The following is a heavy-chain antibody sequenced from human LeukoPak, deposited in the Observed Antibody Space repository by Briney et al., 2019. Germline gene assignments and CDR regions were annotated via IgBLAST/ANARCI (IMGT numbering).Heavy chain of an antibody. CDR1: GFPFSTYG. V-gene: IGHV3-30*03. CDR2: TSFDGGSK. Sequence: GSLRLSCAASGFPFSTYGMHWVRQAPGKGLEWVAVTSFDGGSKYYADSVQGRFIISRDNSKNTLYLQMNSLRAEDTAVYYCARPTGITWNYYLDSWGQGTLVTVSS. CDR3: ARPTGITWNYYLDS. J-gene: IGHJ4*02. D-gene: IGHD1-7*01.